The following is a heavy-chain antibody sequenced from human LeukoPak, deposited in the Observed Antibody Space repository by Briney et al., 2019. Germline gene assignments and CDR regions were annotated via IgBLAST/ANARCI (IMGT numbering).Heavy chain of an antibody. J-gene: IGHJ5*02. CDR3: ARAVAVAGHGVNWFDP. D-gene: IGHD6-19*01. CDR1: GDSISSGDYY. Sequence: SESLSLTCTVSGDSISSGDYYWSWIRQPPGKGLAWIGYIYYSGSTSYNPSLRSRVTISVDTSKNQFSLRLNSVTAADTAVYYCARAVAVAGHGVNWFDPWGQGTLVTVSS. CDR2: IYYSGST. V-gene: IGHV4-30-4*01.